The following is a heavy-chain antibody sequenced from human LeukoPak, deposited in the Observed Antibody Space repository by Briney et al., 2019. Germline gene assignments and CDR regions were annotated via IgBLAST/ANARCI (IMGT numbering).Heavy chain of an antibody. CDR2: IRYDGSNK. D-gene: IGHD3-22*01. Sequence: GGSLRLSCAASGFTFSSYGMHWVRQAPGKGLEWVAFIRYDGSNKYYADSVKGRFTISRDNSKYTLYLQMNSLRAEDTAVYYCAKGEPYYYDSSGYTPFDYWGQGTLVTVSS. CDR1: GFTFSSYG. CDR3: AKGEPYYYDSSGYTPFDY. V-gene: IGHV3-30*02. J-gene: IGHJ4*02.